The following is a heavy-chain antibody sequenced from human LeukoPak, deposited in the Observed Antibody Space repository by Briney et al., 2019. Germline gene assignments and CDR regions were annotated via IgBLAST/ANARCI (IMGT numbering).Heavy chain of an antibody. J-gene: IGHJ4*02. V-gene: IGHV3-30*03. CDR1: GFTFSSYG. CDR2: ISYDGSNK. Sequence: PGGSLRLSCAASGFTFSSYGMHWVRQAPGKGLEWVAVISYDGSNKYYADSVKGRLTISRDNSKNTLYLQMNSLRAEDTAVYYCAAARPGSPYYFDYWGQGTLVTVSS. D-gene: IGHD6-6*01. CDR3: AAARPGSPYYFDY.